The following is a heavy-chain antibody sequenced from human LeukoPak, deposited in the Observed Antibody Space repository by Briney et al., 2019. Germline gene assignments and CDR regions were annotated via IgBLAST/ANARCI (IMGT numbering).Heavy chain of an antibody. Sequence: SETLSLTCTVSGGSISSYYWSWIRQPPGKGLEWIGYIYTSGSTSYNPSLKSRVTISVDTSKNQFSLKLSSVTAADTAVYYCAGGYYYYYYMDVWGKGTTVTVSS. V-gene: IGHV4-4*09. J-gene: IGHJ6*03. CDR2: IYTSGST. D-gene: IGHD4-23*01. CDR3: AGGYYYYYYMDV. CDR1: GGSISSYY.